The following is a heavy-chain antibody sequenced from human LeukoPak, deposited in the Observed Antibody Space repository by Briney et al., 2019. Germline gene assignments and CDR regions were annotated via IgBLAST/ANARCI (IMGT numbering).Heavy chain of an antibody. J-gene: IGHJ4*02. CDR1: GYTFTGYY. Sequence: ASVKVSCKASGYTFTGYYMHWVRQAPGQGLEWMGWINPNSGGTNYAQKFQGRVTMTRDTSISTAYMELSRLRSDDTAVYYCARDAGAANLHVDYWGQGTLVIVSS. D-gene: IGHD1-26*01. CDR3: ARDAGAANLHVDY. CDR2: INPNSGGT. V-gene: IGHV1-2*02.